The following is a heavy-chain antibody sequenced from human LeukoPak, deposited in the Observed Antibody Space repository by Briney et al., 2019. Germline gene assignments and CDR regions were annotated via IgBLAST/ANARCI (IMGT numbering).Heavy chain of an antibody. CDR1: GGSISSYY. Sequence: SETLSLTCTVSGGSISSYYWSWIRQPAGKGLEWIGRIYTSGSTNYNPSLKGRVTMSVDTSKNQFSLKLSSVTAADTAVYYCARDLNRNMVRGAKGGFDYWGQGTLVTVSS. V-gene: IGHV4-4*07. D-gene: IGHD3-10*01. CDR2: IYTSGST. J-gene: IGHJ4*02. CDR3: ARDLNRNMVRGAKGGFDY.